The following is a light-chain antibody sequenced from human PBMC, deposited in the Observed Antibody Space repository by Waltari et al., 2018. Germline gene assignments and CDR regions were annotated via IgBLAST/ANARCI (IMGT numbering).Light chain of an antibody. CDR1: SGDVGAYNY. Sequence: QSALTQPASVSGSPRQSIAISCTGTSGDVGAYNYVSWYQQYPGKAPQVLIYEVTNRPSGVSSRFSGSKSGTTASLTISGLQPDDEADYYCSSYTSSRTVVFGTGTEVTVL. CDR3: SSYTSSRTVV. J-gene: IGLJ1*01. CDR2: EVT. V-gene: IGLV2-14*01.